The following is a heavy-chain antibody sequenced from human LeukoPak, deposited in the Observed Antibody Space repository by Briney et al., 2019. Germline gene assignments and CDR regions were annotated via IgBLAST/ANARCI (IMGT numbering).Heavy chain of an antibody. CDR2: IKQDGSEK. D-gene: IGHD5-18*01. CDR3: ARVLGYSYGSDFDY. V-gene: IGHV3-7*01. J-gene: IGHJ4*02. Sequence: GGSLRLSCAASGFTFSSYWMSWVRQAAGKGLEWVANIKQDGSEKYYVDSVKGRFTISRDNAKSSLYLQMNSLRAEDTAVYYCARVLGYSYGSDFDYWGQGTLVTVSS. CDR1: GFTFSSYW.